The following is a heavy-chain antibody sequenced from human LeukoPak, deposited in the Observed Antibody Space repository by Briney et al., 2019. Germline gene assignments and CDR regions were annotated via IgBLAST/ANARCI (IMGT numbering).Heavy chain of an antibody. CDR2: IYYSGST. J-gene: IGHJ3*02. Sequence: SETLSLTCTVSGGSISSYYWSWIRQPPGKGLEWIGYIYYSGSTNYNPSLKSRVTISVDTSKNQFSLKLSSVTAADTAVYYCAGVSSRIDAFDIWGQGTMVTVSS. D-gene: IGHD2-15*01. CDR1: GGSISSYY. V-gene: IGHV4-59*08. CDR3: AGVSSRIDAFDI.